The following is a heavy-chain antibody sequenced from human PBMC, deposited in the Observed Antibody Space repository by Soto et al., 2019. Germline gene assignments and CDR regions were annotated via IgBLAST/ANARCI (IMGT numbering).Heavy chain of an antibody. D-gene: IGHD3-22*01. Sequence: QVQLVQSGAEVKKPGSSVKVSCKASGGTFSSYAISWVRQAPGQGLEWMVGIIPIFGTANYAQKFQGRVTITADESTSTAYMELSSLRSEDTAVYYCARDRVYYYDSSGYYLDYWGQGTLVTVSS. CDR3: ARDRVYYYDSSGYYLDY. CDR2: IIPIFGTA. CDR1: GGTFSSYA. J-gene: IGHJ4*02. V-gene: IGHV1-69*01.